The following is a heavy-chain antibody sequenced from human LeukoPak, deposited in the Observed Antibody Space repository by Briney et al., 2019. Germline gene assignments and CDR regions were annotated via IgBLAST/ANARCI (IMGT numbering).Heavy chain of an antibody. CDR2: IDYHGTCA. CDR3: VRGTMNAIDQLDY. CDR1: GFTFSNYW. D-gene: IGHD1-1*01. V-gene: IGHV3-74*01. J-gene: IGHJ4*02. Sequence: PGGSLRLSCVASGFTFSNYWMHWVRQAPGKGLVWASRIDYHGTCAAYADPVKGRLTISRDNAKNTLYLQMNSLSAEDTAVYYCVRGTMNAIDQLDYWGQGTLVTVSS.